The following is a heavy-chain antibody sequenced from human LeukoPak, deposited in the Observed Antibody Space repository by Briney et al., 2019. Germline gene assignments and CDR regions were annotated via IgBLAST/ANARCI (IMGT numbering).Heavy chain of an antibody. CDR3: ANKAADDYYYYGMDV. CDR2: ISGSGGST. CDR1: GFTFSSYA. V-gene: IGHV3-23*01. J-gene: IGHJ6*02. Sequence: PGGSLRLSCAASGFTFSSYAMSWVRQAPGKGLEWVSAISGSGGSTYYADSVKGRFTISRDNSKNTLYLQMNSLRAEDTAVYYCANKAADDYYYYGMDVWGQGTTVTVSS.